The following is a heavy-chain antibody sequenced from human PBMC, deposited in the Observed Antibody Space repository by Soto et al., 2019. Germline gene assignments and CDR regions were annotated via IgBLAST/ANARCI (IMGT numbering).Heavy chain of an antibody. CDR3: AKVLAEVYGSYFLDY. Sequence: PGGSLRLSCAASGFTLSNYAMSWVRQAPGKGLEWVSSIYTRQTNKDYAESVKGRFTISRDISENTLYLQMNNLRADDTAIYYCAKVLAEVYGSYFLDYWRQGALVTGS. D-gene: IGHD1-26*01. J-gene: IGHJ4*02. V-gene: IGHV3-23*05. CDR1: GFTLSNYA. CDR2: IYTRQTNK.